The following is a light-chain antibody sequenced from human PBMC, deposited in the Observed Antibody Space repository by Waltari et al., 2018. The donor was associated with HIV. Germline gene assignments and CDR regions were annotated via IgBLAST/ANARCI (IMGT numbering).Light chain of an antibody. V-gene: IGLV1-40*01. CDR3: QSYGAGLGGFYV. J-gene: IGLJ1*01. Sequence: QSVLTPPPSVSGAPGQGVTISCSGVGKSSYFYWSQKLPGMAPKLLIYGDDNRPSGVPDRFSASKSGTSASLAITGLQPEDEAEYYCQSYGAGLGGFYVFGSGTKVTV. CDR1: GKSSY. CDR2: GDD.